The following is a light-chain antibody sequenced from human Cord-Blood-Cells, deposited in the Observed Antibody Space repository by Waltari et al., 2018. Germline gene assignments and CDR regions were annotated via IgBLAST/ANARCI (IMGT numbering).Light chain of an antibody. CDR2: DAS. J-gene: IGKJ1*01. CDR3: QQSYSTPWT. Sequence: IQMTQSPSSLYASLGYRFTITCRASQSISSYLNWYQQKPVKDPKLLIYDASSLQSGVPSRFSVRGSGTDFTLTISSLQPEDFATYYCQQSYSTPWTFGQGTKVEIK. CDR1: QSISSY. V-gene: IGKV1-39*01.